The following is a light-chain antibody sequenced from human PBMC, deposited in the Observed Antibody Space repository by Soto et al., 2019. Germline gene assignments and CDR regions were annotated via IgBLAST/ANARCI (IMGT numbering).Light chain of an antibody. CDR2: AAY. Sequence: DIPMTQSPSSLSASVGDRVTITCRASQSISSYLNWYQQKPGKAPKLLIYAAYSLQSGVPLRFSGSGSGTDFNLTISSLQPEDFVTYYCQQSYNTLAYTFGQGNKLEIK. CDR1: QSISSY. J-gene: IGKJ2*01. CDR3: QQSYNTLAYT. V-gene: IGKV1-39*01.